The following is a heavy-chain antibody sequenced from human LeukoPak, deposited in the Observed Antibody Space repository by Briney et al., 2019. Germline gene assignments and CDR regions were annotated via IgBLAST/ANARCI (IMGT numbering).Heavy chain of an antibody. D-gene: IGHD2-15*01. CDR2: MNPNSGNT. V-gene: IGHV1-8*01. CDR1: GYTLTELS. Sequence: GASVKVSCKVSGYTLTELSMHWVRQATGQGLEWMGWMNPNSGNTGYAQKFQGRVTMTRNTSISTAYMELSSLRSEDTAVYYCARISDLADFDYWGQGTLVTVSS. J-gene: IGHJ4*02. CDR3: ARISDLADFDY.